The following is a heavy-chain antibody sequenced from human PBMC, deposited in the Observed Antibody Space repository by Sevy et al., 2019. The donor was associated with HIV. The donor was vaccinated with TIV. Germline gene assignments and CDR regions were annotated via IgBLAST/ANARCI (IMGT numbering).Heavy chain of an antibody. Sequence: GGSLRLSCSASGFTFIAFGMTWVRQAPGKGLEWVSGISGGGAATAYADSVKGRFTISRDNSKNTLYLQMNSLIAADTAVYYCARYGRIPVAGHTWFDPWGLGTLVTVSS. CDR3: ARYGRIPVAGHTWFDP. CDR1: GFTFIAFG. V-gene: IGHV3-23*01. J-gene: IGHJ5*02. CDR2: ISGGGAAT. D-gene: IGHD6-19*01.